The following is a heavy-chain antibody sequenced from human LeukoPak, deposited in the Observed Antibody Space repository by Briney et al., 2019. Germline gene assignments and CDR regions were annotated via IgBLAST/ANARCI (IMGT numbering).Heavy chain of an antibody. Sequence: SVQVSCNASGGTFSSYAISWVRQAPGQGLEWMGGIIPIFGTANYAQKFQGRVTITTDESTSTAYMELSSLRSEDTAVYYCGGGLWFGELTYWGQGTLVTVSS. J-gene: IGHJ4*02. CDR1: GGTFSSYA. CDR2: IIPIFGTA. CDR3: GGGLWFGELTY. D-gene: IGHD3-10*01. V-gene: IGHV1-69*05.